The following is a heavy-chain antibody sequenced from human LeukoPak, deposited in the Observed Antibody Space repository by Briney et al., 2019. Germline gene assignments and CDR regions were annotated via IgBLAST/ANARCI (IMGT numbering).Heavy chain of an antibody. Sequence: GASVKVSCKAYGYSFTTYGINWVRQAPGQGLEWLGWIAPKNGNTNYLQKFQARLTLTADTSTSTVYMELRSLTFDDSAMYYCARDASAYNWGQGTLVTVS. D-gene: IGHD4-4*01. CDR1: GYSFTTYG. CDR3: ARDASAYN. J-gene: IGHJ4*02. CDR2: IAPKNGNT. V-gene: IGHV1-18*01.